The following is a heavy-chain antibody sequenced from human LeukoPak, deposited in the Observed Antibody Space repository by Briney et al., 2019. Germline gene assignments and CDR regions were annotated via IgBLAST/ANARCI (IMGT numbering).Heavy chain of an antibody. CDR1: GFTFRSHA. CDR3: LKGGWATIGPPKD. J-gene: IGHJ4*02. D-gene: IGHD5-24*01. Sequence: GGSLRLSCSAAGFTFRSHAMHWVRQDPGKGLEYVSTINDDGSLTYYADSVKGRFTISRDNTKNTVYLQMNNLRPDDSAVYHCLKGGWATIGPPKDWGQGTQVSVSS. CDR2: INDDGSLT. V-gene: IGHV3-64D*08.